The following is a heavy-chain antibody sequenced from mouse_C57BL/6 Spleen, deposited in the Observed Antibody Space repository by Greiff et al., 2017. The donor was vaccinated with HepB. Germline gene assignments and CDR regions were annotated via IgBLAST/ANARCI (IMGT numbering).Heavy chain of an antibody. J-gene: IGHJ2*01. CDR3: ARKSFDY. Sequence: VQRVESGPELVKPGASVKISCKASGYAFSSSWMNWVKQRPGKGLEWIGRIYPGDGDTNYNGKFKGKATLTADKSSSTAYMQLSSLTSEDSAVYFCARKSFDYWGQGTTLTVSS. CDR2: IYPGDGDT. V-gene: IGHV1-82*01. CDR1: GYAFSSSW.